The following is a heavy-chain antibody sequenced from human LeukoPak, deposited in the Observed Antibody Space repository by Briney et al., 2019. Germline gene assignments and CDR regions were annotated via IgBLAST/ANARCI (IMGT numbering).Heavy chain of an antibody. Sequence: SETLSLTCAVYGGSFSGYYWSWIRQPPGKGLEWIGEINHSGSTNYNPSLKSRVTISVDTSKNQFSLKLSSVTAADTAVYYCARGVNYDILTGYYPPYYFDYWGQGTLVTVSS. J-gene: IGHJ4*02. CDR3: ARGVNYDILTGYYPPYYFDY. D-gene: IGHD3-9*01. V-gene: IGHV4-34*01. CDR2: INHSGST. CDR1: GGSFSGYY.